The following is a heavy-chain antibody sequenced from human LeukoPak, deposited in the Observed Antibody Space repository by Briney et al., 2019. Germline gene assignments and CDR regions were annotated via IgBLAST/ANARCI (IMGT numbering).Heavy chain of an antibody. J-gene: IGHJ5*02. CDR1: GFTFSSYS. D-gene: IGHD3-3*01. CDR2: ISSSSSYI. V-gene: IGHV3-21*01. Sequence: GGSLRLSCAASGFTFSSYSMNWVRQAPGKGLEWVSSISSSSSYIYYAGSVKGRFTISRDNAKNSLYLQMNSLRAEDTAVYYCARVNTYYDFWSGLPGWFDPWGQGTLVTVSS. CDR3: ARVNTYYDFWSGLPGWFDP.